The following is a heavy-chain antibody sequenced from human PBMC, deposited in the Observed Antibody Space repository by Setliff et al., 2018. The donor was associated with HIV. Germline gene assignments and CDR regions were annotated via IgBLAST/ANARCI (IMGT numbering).Heavy chain of an antibody. V-gene: IGHV4-59*11. CDR1: GGSISSHY. CDR2: IYYSGST. J-gene: IGHJ4*02. CDR3: ARERSLITNRRYFDS. Sequence: PSETLSLTCTVSGGSISSHYWSWIRQPPGKGLEWIGYIYYSGSTNSGPSFKSRVSMSGDTSKNQLSLNLTSVTAADTAVYYCARERSLITNRRYFDSWGQGTLVTVSS. D-gene: IGHD3-16*01.